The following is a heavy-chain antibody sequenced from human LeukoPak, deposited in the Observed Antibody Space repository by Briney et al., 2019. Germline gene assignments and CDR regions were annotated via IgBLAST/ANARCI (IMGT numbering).Heavy chain of an antibody. CDR1: GFTFKDAW. V-gene: IGHV3-15*01. CDR2: IRSKTDGGTT. J-gene: IGHJ1*01. CDR3: AKHIYGVVSIQQ. Sequence: GGSLRLSCAASGFTFKDAWMTWVRQAPGKGLEWVGRIRSKTDGGTTDYAVSVQGRFTISRDDSKNTLYLQMSSLKTEDTAVYYCAKHIYGVVSIQQWGQGTLVTVSS. D-gene: IGHD3-3*01.